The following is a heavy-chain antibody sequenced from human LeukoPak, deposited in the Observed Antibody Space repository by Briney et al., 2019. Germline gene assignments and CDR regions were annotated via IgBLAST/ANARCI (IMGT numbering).Heavy chain of an antibody. D-gene: IGHD3-22*01. V-gene: IGHV1-46*01. CDR2: INPSGGSI. Sequence: ASVKVSCKASGYIFTSYYMCWVRQAPGQGLEWMGIINPSGGSIRYAQKFQGRVTMTRDTSTSTVYMELSSLRSEDTAVYYCARGRNYYDSSRYYYEGDAFDIWGQETMVTVSS. J-gene: IGHJ3*02. CDR1: GYIFTSYY. CDR3: ARGRNYYDSSRYYYEGDAFDI.